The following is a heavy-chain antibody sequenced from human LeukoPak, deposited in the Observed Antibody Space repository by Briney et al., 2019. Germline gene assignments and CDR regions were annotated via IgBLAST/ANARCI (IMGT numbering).Heavy chain of an antibody. Sequence: GGSLRLSCAASGFTFSSYSMNWVRQAPGKGLEWVSSISSSSGYIYYADSVKGRFTISRDNAKNSLYLQMNNLRAEDTAVYYCARDGPMYCSSTSCYGPYYYGMDVWGQGTTVTVSS. V-gene: IGHV3-21*01. CDR2: ISSSSGYI. CDR1: GFTFSSYS. J-gene: IGHJ6*02. D-gene: IGHD2-2*01. CDR3: ARDGPMYCSSTSCYGPYYYGMDV.